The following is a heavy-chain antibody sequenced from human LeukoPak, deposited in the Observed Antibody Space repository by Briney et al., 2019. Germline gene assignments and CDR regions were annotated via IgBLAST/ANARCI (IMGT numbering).Heavy chain of an antibody. CDR1: GFIFSSYG. D-gene: IGHD4/OR15-4a*01. CDR2: IRYDGSRK. V-gene: IGHV3-30*02. J-gene: IGHJ3*02. Sequence: GGSLRLSCAASGFIFSSYGMHWVRQAPDKGLEWVAFIRYDGSRKYYADSVKGRFTISRDNSKNTLYLQMDGLRAEDTAMYYCAKVSLNMVNDAFDIWGQGTMVSVSS. CDR3: AKVSLNMVNDAFDI.